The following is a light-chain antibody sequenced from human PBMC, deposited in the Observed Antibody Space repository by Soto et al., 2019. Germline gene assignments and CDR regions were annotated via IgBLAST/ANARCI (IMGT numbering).Light chain of an antibody. CDR1: SSDVGGYNY. CDR2: DVS. CDR3: SSYTSSSTLIV. Sequence: QSALTQPASVSGSPGQSITISCTGTSSDVGGYNYVSWYQQHPGKAPKLMIYDVSNRLSGVSNRFSGFKSGNTASLTISGLQAEDEADYYCSSYTSSSTLIVFGGGTKLTVL. J-gene: IGLJ2*01. V-gene: IGLV2-14*01.